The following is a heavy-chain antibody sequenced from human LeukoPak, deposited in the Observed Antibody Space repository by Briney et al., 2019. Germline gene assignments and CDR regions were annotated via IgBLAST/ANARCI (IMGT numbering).Heavy chain of an antibody. J-gene: IGHJ4*02. D-gene: IGHD3-3*01. V-gene: IGHV3-21*01. CDR2: ISSSSSYI. CDR1: GFTFSSYS. CDR3: ARKLNFWSGYAVSDY. Sequence: GGSLRLSCAASGFTFSSYSMNWLRQAPGKGLEWVSSISSSSSYIYYADSVKGRFTISRDNAKNSLYLQMNSLRAEDTAVYYCARKLNFWSGYAVSDYWGQGTLVTVSS.